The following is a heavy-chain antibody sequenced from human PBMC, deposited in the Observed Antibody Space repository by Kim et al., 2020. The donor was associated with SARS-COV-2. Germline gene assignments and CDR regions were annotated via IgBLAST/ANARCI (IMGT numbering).Heavy chain of an antibody. D-gene: IGHD1-26*01. V-gene: IGHV3-23*01. CDR3: AKTHGSNWYFDL. J-gene: IGHJ2*01. Sequence: YYLDSVKGRFTISRDNSKNTLNLQMNSLRAEDTAVYYCAKTHGSNWYFDLWGRGTLVTVSS.